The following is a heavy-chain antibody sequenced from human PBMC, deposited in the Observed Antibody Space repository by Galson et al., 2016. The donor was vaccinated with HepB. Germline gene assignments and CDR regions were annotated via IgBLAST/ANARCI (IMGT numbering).Heavy chain of an antibody. D-gene: IGHD1-26*01. CDR1: GFTFSDYY. Sequence: SLRLSCAASGFTFSDYYISWIRQAPGKGLEWLSYTSSTGHTNHADSLQGRFTLSRDNAQTSLFLQMDSLRAEDTAVYYCARGGSYYGYFDYWGQGTLVTVFS. V-gene: IGHV3-11*06. CDR3: ARGGSYYGYFDY. CDR2: TSSTGHT. J-gene: IGHJ4*02.